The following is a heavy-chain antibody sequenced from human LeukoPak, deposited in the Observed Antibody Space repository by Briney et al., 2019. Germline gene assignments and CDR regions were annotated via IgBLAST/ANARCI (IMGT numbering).Heavy chain of an antibody. CDR2: INPNSGGT. V-gene: IGHV1-2*06. CDR3: ARVPREYSYGIYDY. J-gene: IGHJ4*02. D-gene: IGHD5-18*01. Sequence: ASVKVSCKASGYTFTGYYMHWVRQTPGQGLEWMGRINPNSGGTNYAQKFQGRVTMTRDTSISTAYMELSRLRCDDTAVYYCARVPREYSYGIYDYWGQGTLVTVSS. CDR1: GYTFTGYY.